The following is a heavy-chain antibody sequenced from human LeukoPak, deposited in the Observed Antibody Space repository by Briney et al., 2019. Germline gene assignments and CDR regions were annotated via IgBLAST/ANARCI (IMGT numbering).Heavy chain of an antibody. Sequence: ASVKVSCKASGYTLTSYDINWVRQAAGQGLEWMGWMNPSNGNTGYAQKFQGRVAMTRDTSISTAYMELSSLKSDDTAVYFCARGHWSGSTCYPFDYWGREPWSPSPQ. J-gene: IGHJ4*02. V-gene: IGHV1-8*01. CDR1: GYTLTSYD. D-gene: IGHD3-3*01. CDR3: ARGHWSGSTCYPFDY. CDR2: MNPSNGNT.